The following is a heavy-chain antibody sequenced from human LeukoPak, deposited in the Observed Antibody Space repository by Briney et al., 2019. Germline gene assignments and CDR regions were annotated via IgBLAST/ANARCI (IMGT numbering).Heavy chain of an antibody. D-gene: IGHD6-13*01. V-gene: IGHV1-69*05. Sequence: SVKVSCKASGYTFTSYDINWVRQAPGQGLEWMGGIIPIFGTANYAQKFQGRVTITTDESTSTAYMELSSLRSEDTAVYYCARGLDVRAAGTKYYYYYMDVWGKGTTVTVSS. CDR3: ARGLDVRAAGTKYYYYYMDV. CDR1: GYTFTSYD. J-gene: IGHJ6*03. CDR2: IIPIFGTA.